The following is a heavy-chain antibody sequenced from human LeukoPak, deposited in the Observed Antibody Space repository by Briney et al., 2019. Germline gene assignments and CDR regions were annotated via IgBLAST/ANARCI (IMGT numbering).Heavy chain of an antibody. V-gene: IGHV3-30*03. D-gene: IGHD3-16*02. Sequence: GGSLRLSCAASGFTFTTHWMSWVRQAPGKGLEWVAVISYDGSNKYYADSVKGRFTISRDNSKNTLYLQMNSLRAEDTAVYYCARDQDDYVWGSYRMPSDYWGQGTLVTVSS. CDR3: ARDQDDYVWGSYRMPSDY. CDR1: GFTFTTHW. CDR2: ISYDGSNK. J-gene: IGHJ4*02.